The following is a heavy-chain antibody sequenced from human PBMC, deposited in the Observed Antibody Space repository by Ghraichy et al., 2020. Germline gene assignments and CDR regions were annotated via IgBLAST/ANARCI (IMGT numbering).Heavy chain of an antibody. V-gene: IGHV6-1*01. Sequence: SQTLSLTCAISGDYVSNNTASWNWVRQSPSRGLEWLGRTYYRSEWYYDYAVSVKGRITFIPDTSRNQVPLELKSVTPEDTAVYYCARDKPHRPKAGNFDYWGQGTLVTVSS. D-gene: IGHD6-13*01. CDR3: ARDKPHRPKAGNFDY. J-gene: IGHJ4*02. CDR2: TYYRSEWYY. CDR1: GDYVSNNTAS.